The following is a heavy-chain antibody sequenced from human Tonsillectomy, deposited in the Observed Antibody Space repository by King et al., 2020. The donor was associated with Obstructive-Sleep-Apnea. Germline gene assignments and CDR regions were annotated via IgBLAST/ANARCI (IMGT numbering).Heavy chain of an antibody. D-gene: IGHD1-26*01. CDR3: ARGGWELLLDY. CDR1: GGSISSYY. J-gene: IGHJ4*02. V-gene: IGHV4-59*01. CDR2: IFYSGST. Sequence: VQLQESGPGLVKPSETLSLTCTVSGGSISSYYWSWIRQPPGKGLEWIGYIFYSGSTNYNPSLKSRVTISVDTSKNQFSLKLSSVTAADTAVYYCARGGWELLLDYWGQGTLVTVSS.